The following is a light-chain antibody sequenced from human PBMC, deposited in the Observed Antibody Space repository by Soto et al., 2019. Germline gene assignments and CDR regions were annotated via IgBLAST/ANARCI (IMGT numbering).Light chain of an antibody. CDR3: QQYGSSPFT. CDR2: GAS. Sequence: EIVLTQSPRTLSLSPGERATLSCRASQSVSTSYLAWYQQKPGQAPRLLIYGASSRATGIPDRFSGSGSGTDFTLTISRLEPEDFALYYCQQYGSSPFTFGGGTKVEIK. CDR1: QSVSTSY. J-gene: IGKJ4*01. V-gene: IGKV3-20*01.